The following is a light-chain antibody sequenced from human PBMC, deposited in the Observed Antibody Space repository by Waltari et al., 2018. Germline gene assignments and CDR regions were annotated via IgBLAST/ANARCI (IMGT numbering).Light chain of an antibody. V-gene: IGLV2-14*03. CDR3: SSYTSSSTLVV. CDR1: SSDVGGSNY. CDR2: DVS. Sequence: QSALTQPASVSGSPGQSITIPCTGTSSDVGGSNYVSVYQPHPCKAPKLMIYDVSNRPSGVSNRFSGSKSGNTASLTISGLQAEDEADYYCSSYTSSSTLVVFGGGTKLTVL. J-gene: IGLJ2*01.